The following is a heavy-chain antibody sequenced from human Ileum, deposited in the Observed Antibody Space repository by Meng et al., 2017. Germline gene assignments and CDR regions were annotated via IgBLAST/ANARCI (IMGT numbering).Heavy chain of an antibody. Sequence: VQRQQWGAGLLKPSETLSLTCAIGGGSFSTYYWSWIRQPPGKGLEWIGEISRSGTTNYNPSLKSRVTISVDTSKNQFSLTVTSVTAADSALYYCARSGVTTVTYLDWGQGTLVTVSS. D-gene: IGHD4-11*01. CDR2: ISRSGTT. J-gene: IGHJ4*02. V-gene: IGHV4-34*01. CDR1: GGSFSTYY. CDR3: ARSGVTTVTYLD.